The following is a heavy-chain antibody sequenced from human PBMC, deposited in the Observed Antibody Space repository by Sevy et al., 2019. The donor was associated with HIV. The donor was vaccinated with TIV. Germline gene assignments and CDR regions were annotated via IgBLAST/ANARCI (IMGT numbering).Heavy chain of an antibody. CDR1: AGSISSYY. J-gene: IGHJ5*02. CDR3: ARVIARGSLTGYPKNWFDP. CDR2: IYYSGGT. V-gene: IGHV4-59*01. D-gene: IGHD3-9*01. Sequence: SETLSLTCTVSAGSISSYYWSWIRQPPGKGLEWIGYIYYSGGTNYNPSLKSRVTISVDTSKNQFSLKLSSVTAADTAVYYCARVIARGSLTGYPKNWFDPWGQGTLVTVSS.